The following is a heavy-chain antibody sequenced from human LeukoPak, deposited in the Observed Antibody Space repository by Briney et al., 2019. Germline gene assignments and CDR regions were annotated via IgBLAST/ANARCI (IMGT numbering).Heavy chain of an antibody. Sequence: GGSLRLSCAASGFTFSSYEMNWVRQAPGKGLEWVSYISSSGSTIYYADSVKGRFTISRDNAKNSLYLQINSLRANDTAVYYCAKVVAVAGIAFDIWGQGTMVTVSS. V-gene: IGHV3-48*03. CDR3: AKVVAVAGIAFDI. J-gene: IGHJ3*02. D-gene: IGHD6-19*01. CDR2: ISSSGSTI. CDR1: GFTFSSYE.